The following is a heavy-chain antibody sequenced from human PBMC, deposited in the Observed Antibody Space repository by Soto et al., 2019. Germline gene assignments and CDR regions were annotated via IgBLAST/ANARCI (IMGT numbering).Heavy chain of an antibody. CDR2: IHQSGGT. V-gene: IGHV4-4*02. J-gene: IGHJ4*02. D-gene: IGHD2-15*01. CDR3: ARNGHYSCDY. Sequence: TQSLTCTVSGGSVSIGHWWGWVRQSPGRGLEWIGEIHQSGGTTYNPSLKSRVTMSIDQSRHQFYLNLISVTAADTAVYYCARNGHYSCDYWGQGALVTFSS. CDR1: GGSVSIGHW.